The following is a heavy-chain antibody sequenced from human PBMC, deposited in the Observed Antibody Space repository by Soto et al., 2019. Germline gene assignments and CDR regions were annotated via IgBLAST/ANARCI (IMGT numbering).Heavy chain of an antibody. CDR3: ARGGAYYDFWSGPSNWFDP. J-gene: IGHJ5*02. CDR1: GGSISSYY. Sequence: PSETLSLTCTVSGGSISSYYWSWIRQPPGKGLEWIGYIYYSGSTNYNPSLKSRVTISVDTSKNQFSLKLSSVTAADTAVHYCARGGAYYDFWSGPSNWFDPWGQGTLVTVSS. CDR2: IYYSGST. V-gene: IGHV4-59*01. D-gene: IGHD3-3*01.